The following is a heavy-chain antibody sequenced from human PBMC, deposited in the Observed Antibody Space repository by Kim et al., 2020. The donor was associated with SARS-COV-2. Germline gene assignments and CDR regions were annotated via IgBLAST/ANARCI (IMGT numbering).Heavy chain of an antibody. Sequence: SETLSLTCTVSGGSISSSSYYWGWIRQPPGKGLGWIGSIYYSGSTYYNPSLKSRVTISVDTSKNQFSLKLSSVTAADTAVYYCGSYDYWGQGTLVTVSS. CDR1: GGSISSSSYY. CDR3: GSYDY. D-gene: IGHD1-26*01. CDR2: IYYSGST. J-gene: IGHJ4*02. V-gene: IGHV4-39*07.